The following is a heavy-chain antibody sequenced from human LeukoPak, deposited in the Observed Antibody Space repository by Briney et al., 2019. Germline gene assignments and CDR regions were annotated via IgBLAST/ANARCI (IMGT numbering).Heavy chain of an antibody. D-gene: IGHD3-22*01. CDR1: VDSISSSSYY. V-gene: IGHV4-39*01. CDR2: IFYSGGS. CDR3: ARPLHNYYDSTGHYTGGSFDH. J-gene: IGHJ4*02. Sequence: SETLSLTCTVSVDSISSSSYYWGWIRQPPGKGLEWLGNIFYSGGSYFNPSFKRRVTISVDTSKKQVSLKLRPVTAAHPAVYYCARPLHNYYDSTGHYTGGSFDHWGQGTLVTVSS.